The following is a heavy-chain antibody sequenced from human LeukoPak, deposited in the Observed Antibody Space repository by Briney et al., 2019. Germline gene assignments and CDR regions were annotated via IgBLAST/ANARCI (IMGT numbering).Heavy chain of an antibody. CDR3: ARAPVVSSSSFGFDP. J-gene: IGHJ5*02. D-gene: IGHD6-13*01. CDR2: IYTSGST. CDR1: GGSISSGSYY. Sequence: SETLSLTCTVSGGSISSGSYYWSWIRQPAGKGLEWIGRIYTSGSTNYNPSLKSRVTILVDTSKNQFSLKLSSVTAADTAVYYCARAPVVSSSSFGFDPWGQGTLVTVSS. V-gene: IGHV4-61*02.